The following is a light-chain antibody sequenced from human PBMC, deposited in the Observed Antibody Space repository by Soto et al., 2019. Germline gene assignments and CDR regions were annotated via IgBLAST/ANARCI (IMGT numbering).Light chain of an antibody. CDR1: QDIGNY. J-gene: IGKJ4*01. Sequence: DIHMTESPSSRSTSVEDRVTITAHASQDIGNYLNWYQQKPGKAPKLLIYDASNLETGVPSRFSGSGSGTDFTFTINTLQPEDFATYYCQQYDNLPLTFGGGTKVDIK. V-gene: IGKV1-33*01. CDR3: QQYDNLPLT. CDR2: DAS.